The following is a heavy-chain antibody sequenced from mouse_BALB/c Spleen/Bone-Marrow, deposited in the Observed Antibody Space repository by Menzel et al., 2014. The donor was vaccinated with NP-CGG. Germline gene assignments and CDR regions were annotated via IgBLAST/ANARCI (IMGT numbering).Heavy chain of an antibody. CDR3: ARGGTTATWYFDV. CDR2: TDPANGNT. V-gene: IGHV14-3*02. CDR1: GFNIKDTY. J-gene: IGHJ1*01. D-gene: IGHD1-2*01. Sequence: EVKLVESGAELVKPGASVKLSCTASGFNIKDTYMHWVKQRPEQGLEWIGRTDPANGNTKYDPKFQGKATITADTSSNTAYLQLSSLTSEDTAVYYCARGGTTATWYFDVWGAGTTVTVSS.